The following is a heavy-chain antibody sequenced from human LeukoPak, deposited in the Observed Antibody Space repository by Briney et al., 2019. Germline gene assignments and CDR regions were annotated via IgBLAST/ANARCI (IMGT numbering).Heavy chain of an antibody. J-gene: IGHJ4*02. CDR2: ISGGGSGT. CDR3: ARSTSVTPTEFDY. Sequence: GGSLRLSCSASGFTFSTYAMTWVRQAPGKGLEWVSAISGGGSGTYYVDSVKGRFTISRDNSKNTLYLQMNSLRAEDTAVYYCARSTSVTPTEFDYWGRGTLVTVSS. V-gene: IGHV3-23*01. CDR1: GFTFSTYA. D-gene: IGHD4-17*01.